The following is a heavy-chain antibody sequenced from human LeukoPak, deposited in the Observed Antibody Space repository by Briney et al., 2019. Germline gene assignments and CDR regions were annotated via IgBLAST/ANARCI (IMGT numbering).Heavy chain of an antibody. D-gene: IGHD3-16*01. CDR1: GGSISTYY. J-gene: IGHJ3*02. CDR3: AREGIGAFDI. Sequence: SETLPLTCSLSGGSISTYYWSWIRQPPGKGLEWIGFVYYNENTNYNPSLKSRVTISVDTSKNQFSLRLSSVTAADTAMYYCAREGIGAFDIWGRGTMVTVSS. V-gene: IGHV4-59*13. CDR2: VYYNENT.